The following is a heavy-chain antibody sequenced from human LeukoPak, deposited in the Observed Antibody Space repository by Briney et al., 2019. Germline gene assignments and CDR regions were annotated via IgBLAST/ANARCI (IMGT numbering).Heavy chain of an antibody. J-gene: IGHJ2*01. CDR2: ISGSGSTT. CDR1: GFTFSTYA. D-gene: IGHD6-19*01. CDR3: TKDRTSGWPGIYWDFDL. Sequence: QSGGSLRLSCATSGFTFSTYALTWVRQAPGKGLEWVSSISGSGSTTYYADSVKGRFTISRDKSRNALFLQINSLRAEDTAIYYCTKDRTSGWPGIYWDFDLWGRGTLVTVSS. V-gene: IGHV3-23*01.